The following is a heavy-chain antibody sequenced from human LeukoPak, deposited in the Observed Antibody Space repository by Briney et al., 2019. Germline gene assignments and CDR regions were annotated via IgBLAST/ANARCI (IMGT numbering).Heavy chain of an antibody. CDR2: ILGAGKT. CDR3: ARIGGDMDYYHGMDV. D-gene: IGHD4-17*01. J-gene: IGHJ6*02. CDR1: GFTVSSNY. Sequence: GGSLRLSCAASGFTVSSNYMIWVRQAPGGGLDWVSVILGAGKTYYADSVEGRFTLSRHNSENTLYLHMNSLRPDDTAVYYCARIGGDMDYYHGMDVWGQGTTVTVS. V-gene: IGHV3-53*04.